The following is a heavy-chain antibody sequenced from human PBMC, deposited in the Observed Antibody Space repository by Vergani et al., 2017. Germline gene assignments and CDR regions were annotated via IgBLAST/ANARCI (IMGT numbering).Heavy chain of an antibody. CDR1: GFIFSSYA. CDR2: ISGSDGST. Sequence: EVQLLESGGGLVQRGGSLRLSCAASGFIFSSYAMSWVRQAPGKGLEWVSGISGSDGSTYYADSVKGRFTISRDNSKNTLYLQMNSLRTEDTAVYYCAKGLLLEWLYGGAGFAPGGQGTLVTFSS. D-gene: IGHD3-3*01. J-gene: IGHJ5*02. CDR3: AKGLLLEWLYGGAGFAP. V-gene: IGHV3-23*01.